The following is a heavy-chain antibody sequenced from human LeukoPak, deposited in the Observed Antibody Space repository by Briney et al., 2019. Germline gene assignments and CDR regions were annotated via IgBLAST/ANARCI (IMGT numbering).Heavy chain of an antibody. CDR2: ISSSSSYI. J-gene: IGHJ6*02. Sequence: GGSLRLSCAASGFTFSSYSMNWVRQAPGKGLEWVSSISSSSSYIYYADSVKGRFTISRDNAKNSLYLQMNSLRAEDTAVYYCARDGHYYYILTGYYNYYGMDVWGQGTTVTVSS. D-gene: IGHD3-9*01. V-gene: IGHV3-21*01. CDR3: ARDGHYYYILTGYYNYYGMDV. CDR1: GFTFSSYS.